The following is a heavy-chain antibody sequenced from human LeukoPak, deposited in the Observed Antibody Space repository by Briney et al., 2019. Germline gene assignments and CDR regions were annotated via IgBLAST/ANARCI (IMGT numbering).Heavy chain of an antibody. J-gene: IGHJ4*02. CDR1: GGSLSGYY. Sequence: HSETLSLTCGVYGGSLSGYYWSWIRQPPGKGLEWIEFIYCSGTTNYNPSLKSRVTISLDTSKKQFSLKLSPVTAADTAVYYCARGGWGPLDYWGQGTLVTVSS. CDR2: IYCSGTT. V-gene: IGHV4-59*01. CDR3: ARGGWGPLDY. D-gene: IGHD3-16*01.